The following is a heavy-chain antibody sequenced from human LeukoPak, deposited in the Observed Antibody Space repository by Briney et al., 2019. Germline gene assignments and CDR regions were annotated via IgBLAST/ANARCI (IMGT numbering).Heavy chain of an antibody. CDR2: ITSSSSYI. Sequence: PGGSLRLSCAASGFTFSSYGMSWVRQAPGKGLEWVSSITSSSSYIYYADSVKGRFTISRHNAKNSLYLQLNSLRAEDTAVYYCARDFDGYNNFDYWGQGTLVTVSS. D-gene: IGHD5-24*01. CDR3: ARDFDGYNNFDY. CDR1: GFTFSSYG. J-gene: IGHJ4*02. V-gene: IGHV3-21*01.